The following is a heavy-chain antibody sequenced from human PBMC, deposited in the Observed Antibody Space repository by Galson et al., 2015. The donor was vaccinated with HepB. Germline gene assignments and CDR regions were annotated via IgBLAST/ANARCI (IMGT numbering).Heavy chain of an antibody. CDR1: GFTFSNHW. CDR3: ARVTHYDASGYYRPFDF. V-gene: IGHV3-7*01. D-gene: IGHD3-22*01. J-gene: IGHJ4*02. CDR2: IKQDGSEE. Sequence: SLRLSCAASGFTFSNHWMTWVRQAPGKGLEWVANIKQDGSEENFADSVRGRFTISRDNAKSSLYLQMNSLRAEDTAVYYCARVTHYDASGYYRPFDFWGQGTLVTVSP.